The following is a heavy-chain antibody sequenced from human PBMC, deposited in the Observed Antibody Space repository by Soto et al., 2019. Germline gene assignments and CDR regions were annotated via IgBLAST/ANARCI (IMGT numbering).Heavy chain of an antibody. CDR2: ISGYNSNT. V-gene: IGHV1-18*01. D-gene: IGHD6-13*01. Sequence: ASVKVSCKASGYTCSSYGISWVRQAPGQGLEGMGWISGYNSNTNYAQKLQGRVTMTTDTSTSTAYMELRSLRSDDTAVYYCASRGSSSWYSVNAFDIWG. CDR3: ASRGSSSWYSVNAFDI. CDR1: GYTCSSYG. J-gene: IGHJ3*02.